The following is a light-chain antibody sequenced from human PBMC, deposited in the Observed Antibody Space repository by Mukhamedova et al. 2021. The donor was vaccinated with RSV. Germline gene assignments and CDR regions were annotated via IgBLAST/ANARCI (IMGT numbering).Light chain of an antibody. CDR2: QAS. V-gene: IGKV1-5*03. Sequence: GDRVTITCRASQSVGDWVAWYQQKPGTAPKLLIYQASTLHNGVSSRFSGSRSGTEFSLTITDLQPVDFATYYCQQYHNHWTFGQG. J-gene: IGKJ1*01. CDR3: QQYHNHWT. CDR1: QSVGDW.